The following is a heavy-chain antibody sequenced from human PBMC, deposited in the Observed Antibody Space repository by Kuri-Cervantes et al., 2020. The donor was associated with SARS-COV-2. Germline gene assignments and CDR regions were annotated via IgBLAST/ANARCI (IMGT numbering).Heavy chain of an antibody. CDR1: GGSFIRYA. CDR2: IIPILGTA. J-gene: IGHJ6*03. Sequence: SSVKVSCKSSGGSFIRYAISWLQQAPGQGLEWMGRIIPILGTANFAQKFQGRVTITADKSTSTAYMELSSLRSEDTAVYYCANIVVVHNARWNYYYYMDVWGKGTTVTVSS. D-gene: IGHD2-2*01. CDR3: ANIVVVHNARWNYYYYMDV. V-gene: IGHV1-69*04.